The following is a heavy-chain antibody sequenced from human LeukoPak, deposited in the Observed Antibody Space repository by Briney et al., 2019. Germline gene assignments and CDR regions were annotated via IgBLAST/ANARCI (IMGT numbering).Heavy chain of an antibody. CDR1: GGTFSSYA. J-gene: IGHJ6*03. V-gene: IGHV1-69*05. D-gene: IGHD3-10*01. CDR2: IIPIFGTA. CDR3: ASDHGGSGRRYYYYMDL. Sequence: SVKVSCKASGGTFSSYAIIWVRQAPGQGLEWMGGIIPIFGTANYAQKFQGRVTITTDESTSTAYMELSSLRSEDTAVYYCASDHGGSGRRYYYYMDLWGKGTTVTVSS.